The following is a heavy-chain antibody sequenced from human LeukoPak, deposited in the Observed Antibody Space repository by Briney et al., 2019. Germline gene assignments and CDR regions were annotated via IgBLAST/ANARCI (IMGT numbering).Heavy chain of an antibody. V-gene: IGHV3-30-3*01. CDR2: ISYDGSNK. J-gene: IGHJ4*02. CDR3: ASVAVYYYDSSGPPTGDY. CDR1: GFTFSSYA. D-gene: IGHD3-22*01. Sequence: PGGSLRLSCAASGFTFSSYAMSGVRQAPGKGLEWVAVISYDGSNKYYADSVKGRFTISRDNSKNTLYLQMNSLRAEDTAVYYCASVAVYYYDSSGPPTGDYWGQGTLVTVSS.